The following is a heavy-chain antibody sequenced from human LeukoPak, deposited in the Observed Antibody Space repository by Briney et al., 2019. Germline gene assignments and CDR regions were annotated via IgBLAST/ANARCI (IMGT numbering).Heavy chain of an antibody. D-gene: IGHD2-15*01. CDR1: GFTFSSYW. CDR3: ASLDSVGYYFDY. V-gene: IGHV3-7*01. J-gene: IGHJ4*02. CDR2: IKQDGSEK. Sequence: GGSLRLSCAASGFTFSSYWMSWVRQAPGKGLEWVANIKQDGSEKYYVDSVKGRFTISRGNAKNSLYLQMNSLRAEDTAVYYCASLDSVGYYFDYWGQGTLVTVSS.